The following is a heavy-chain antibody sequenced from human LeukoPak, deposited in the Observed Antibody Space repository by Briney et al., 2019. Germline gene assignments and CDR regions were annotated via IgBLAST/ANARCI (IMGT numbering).Heavy chain of an antibody. J-gene: IGHJ4*02. Sequence: GGSLRLSCAASGFTFSSYAMHWVRQAPGKGLEWVAVIPYDGSNKYYADSVKGRFTISRDNSKNTLYLQMNSLRAEDTAVYYCARDLGPRLRYFDWLYGGIDYWGQGTLVTVSS. CDR2: IPYDGSNK. V-gene: IGHV3-30*04. D-gene: IGHD3-9*01. CDR3: ARDLGPRLRYFDWLYGGIDY. CDR1: GFTFSSYA.